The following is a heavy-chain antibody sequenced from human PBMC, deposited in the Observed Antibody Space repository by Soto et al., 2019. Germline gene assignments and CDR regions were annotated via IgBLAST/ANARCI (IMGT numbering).Heavy chain of an antibody. CDR2: IFYNGNT. CDR1: GGPISSSNYY. D-gene: IGHD3-16*01. CDR3: ARARLGGFADS. J-gene: IGHJ4*02. Sequence: QLQLQESGPGLGKPSETLSLACTVFGGPISSSNYYWAWIRQPPGKGLEWVGCIFYNGNTYYNPSLMSRVTISVDTSTNQFSLRVSSATAADTAVYYCARARLGGFADSWGQGTLVTVSS. V-gene: IGHV4-39*01.